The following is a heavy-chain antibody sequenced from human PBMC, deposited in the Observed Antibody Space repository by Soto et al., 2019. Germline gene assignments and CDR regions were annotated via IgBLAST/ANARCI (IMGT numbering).Heavy chain of an antibody. Sequence: QVQLVQSGAEVKKPGSSVKVSRKASGGTFSSYAISWVRQAPGQGLEWMGGIIPIFGTANYAQKFQGRVTITADKSTSTAYMELTSLRSEDTAVYYCARENNYYDSSGYYYGMDVWGQGTTVTVSS. CDR2: IIPIFGTA. CDR3: ARENNYYDSSGYYYGMDV. D-gene: IGHD3-22*01. J-gene: IGHJ6*02. CDR1: GGTFSSYA. V-gene: IGHV1-69*06.